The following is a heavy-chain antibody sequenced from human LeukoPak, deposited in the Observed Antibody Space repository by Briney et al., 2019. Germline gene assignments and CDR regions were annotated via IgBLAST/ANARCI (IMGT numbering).Heavy chain of an antibody. V-gene: IGHV4-61*01. Sequence: SETLSLTCTVSDGSVSSSHYYWSWIRPPPGKGLEWIGYVYFSGITNYHPSLNSRVAISVDTSKNEFSLKLNSVPAANTAIYYCARVGRTGTPFYYWGQGTLVTVSS. CDR2: VYFSGIT. J-gene: IGHJ4*02. D-gene: IGHD1-7*01. CDR1: DGSVSSSHYY. CDR3: ARVGRTGTPFYY.